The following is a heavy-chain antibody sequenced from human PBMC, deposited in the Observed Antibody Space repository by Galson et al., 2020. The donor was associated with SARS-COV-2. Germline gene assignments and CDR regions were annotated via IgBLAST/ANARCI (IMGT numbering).Heavy chain of an antibody. CDR3: AHLNYDFWTGYHINHFDV. Sequence: SGHTLVKPTQTLTLTCTFSGSSLTTSGEGVAWIRQPPGKALEWLALVYWDDDKRYSPSLKTRLTVTKDSSENQVVLTMTNLAPVDTATYYCAHLNYDFWTGYHINHFDVWGQGILVTVSS. D-gene: IGHD3-3*01. J-gene: IGHJ4*02. V-gene: IGHV2-5*02. CDR1: GSSLTTSGEG. CDR2: VYWDDDK.